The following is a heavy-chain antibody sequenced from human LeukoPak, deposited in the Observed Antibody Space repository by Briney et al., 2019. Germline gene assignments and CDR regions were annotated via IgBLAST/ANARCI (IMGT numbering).Heavy chain of an antibody. CDR3: ARGWLGIAAAGSYYYYGMDV. CDR2: MNPNSSNT. Sequence: GASVKVSCKASGYTFTSYDINWVRQATGQGLEWMGWMNPNSSNTGYAQKFQGRVTMTRNTSISTPYMELSSLRSEDTAVYYCARGWLGIAAAGSYYYYGMDVWGQGATVTVSS. J-gene: IGHJ6*02. V-gene: IGHV1-8*01. D-gene: IGHD6-13*01. CDR1: GYTFTSYD.